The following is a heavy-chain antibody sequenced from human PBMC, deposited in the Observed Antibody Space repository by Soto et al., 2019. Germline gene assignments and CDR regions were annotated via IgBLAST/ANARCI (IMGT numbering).Heavy chain of an antibody. J-gene: IGHJ4*02. D-gene: IGHD3-16*01. CDR2: IYWDDDK. CDR3: ARALGSWGAYYFDY. V-gene: IGHV2-5*02. CDR1: GFSLNTYGVG. Sequence: QITLKESGPTLVKPTQTLTLTCTFSGFSLNTYGVGVGWIRQPPGKALEWRALIYWDDDKRYSPSLKSRLTITKDTSKNQVVLTMTNMDPVDTVTYYCARALGSWGAYYFDYWGQGTLVTVSS.